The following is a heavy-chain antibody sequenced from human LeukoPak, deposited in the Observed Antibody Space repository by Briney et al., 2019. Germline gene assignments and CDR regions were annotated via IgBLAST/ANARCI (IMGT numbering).Heavy chain of an antibody. V-gene: IGHV3-23*01. CDR2: IAPSGKSA. CDR3: AKENYGPGSYHPDY. D-gene: IGHD3-10*01. CDR1: GFTFSNYG. J-gene: IGHJ4*02. Sequence: GGSLRLSCAASGFTFSNYGMSWVRQAPGKGLEWVASIAPSGKSAYYADSVKGRFTVSRDNSKKTLYLGMNSQTAEDTAVYYCAKENYGPGSYHPDYWGQGTLVTVSS.